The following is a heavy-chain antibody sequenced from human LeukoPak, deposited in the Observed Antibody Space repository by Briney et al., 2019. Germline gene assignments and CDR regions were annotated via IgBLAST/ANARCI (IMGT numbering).Heavy chain of an antibody. CDR1: GFTFSSYS. Sequence: GGSLRLSCAASGFTFSSYSMNWVRQAPGKGLEWVSSISSSSSYIYYADSVKGRFTISRDNAKNSLYLQMNSLRAEDTAVYYCARDLRRFGESLGIDYWGQGTLVTVSS. CDR3: ARDLRRFGESLGIDY. D-gene: IGHD3-10*01. V-gene: IGHV3-21*01. CDR2: ISSSSSYI. J-gene: IGHJ4*02.